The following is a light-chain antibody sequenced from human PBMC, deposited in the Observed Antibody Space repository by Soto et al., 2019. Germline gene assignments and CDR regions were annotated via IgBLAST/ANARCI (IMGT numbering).Light chain of an antibody. CDR1: QDISNY. CDR2: GAS. CDR3: QQRRNWPVT. V-gene: IGKV1-33*01. Sequence: DIQMTQSPWSLSASVGDRVSITCQASQDISNYLKWYQQKPGKAPTTLIYGASSRASGVPARFSGSGSGTDFTLAISSLEPEDFAIYYCQQRRNWPVTFGGGTKVDIK. J-gene: IGKJ4*01.